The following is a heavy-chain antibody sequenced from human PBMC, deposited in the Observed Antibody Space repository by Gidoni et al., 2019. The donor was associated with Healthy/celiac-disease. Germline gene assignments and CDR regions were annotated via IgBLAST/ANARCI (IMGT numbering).Heavy chain of an antibody. Sequence: QVQLQESGPGLVKPSETLSLTCTVAGGSISRYYWSWIRQPPGKGLEWIGYIYYSGSTNYNPSLKIRVTISVDTSKNQFSLKLSSVTAADTAVYYCARAPTTVVTPPYYYGMDVWGQGTTVTVSS. CDR3: ARAPTTVVTPPYYYGMDV. J-gene: IGHJ6*02. CDR2: IYYSGST. D-gene: IGHD4-17*01. V-gene: IGHV4-59*01. CDR1: GGSISRYY.